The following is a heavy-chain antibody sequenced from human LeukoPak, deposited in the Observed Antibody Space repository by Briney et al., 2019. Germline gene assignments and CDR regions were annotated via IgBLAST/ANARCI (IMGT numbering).Heavy chain of an antibody. CDR1: GNSLSELS. Sequence: ASVTVSCKVSGNSLSELSIQWVRQAPGKGPECMGGFDPEESKMVYAHNFQGRVTMTEDTSTQPAYMELSGLTSDDTAVYYCTTRSGDFWSGFVNWGQGTLVTVSS. CDR2: FDPEESKM. CDR3: TTRSGDFWSGFVN. J-gene: IGHJ4*02. D-gene: IGHD3-3*01. V-gene: IGHV1-24*01.